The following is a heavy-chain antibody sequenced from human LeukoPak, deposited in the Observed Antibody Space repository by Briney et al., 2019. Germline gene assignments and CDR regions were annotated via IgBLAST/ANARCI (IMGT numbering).Heavy chain of an antibody. CDR1: GFTFSSYW. Sequence: PGGSLRLSCAASGFTFSSYWMSWVRQAPGKGLEWAANIKQDGSEKYYVDSVKGRFTISRDNAKNSLYLQMNSLRAEDTAVYYCARDDYDFWSGSPYYYGMDVWGQGTTVTVSS. CDR2: IKQDGSEK. CDR3: ARDDYDFWSGSPYYYGMDV. D-gene: IGHD3-3*01. J-gene: IGHJ6*02. V-gene: IGHV3-7*03.